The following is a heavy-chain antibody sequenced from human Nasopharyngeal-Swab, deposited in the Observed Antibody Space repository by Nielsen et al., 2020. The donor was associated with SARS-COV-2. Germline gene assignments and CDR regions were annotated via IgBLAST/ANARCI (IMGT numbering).Heavy chain of an antibody. V-gene: IGHV3-73*01. Sequence: GESLKISCSASAFTLRNYNMNWVRQASGKGLEWVGRIGDKGHNYATTYGASVQGRFTISRDDSKNTAFLQMDSLKTEDTALYYCTTDFYFDYWGQGTLVTVSS. CDR2: IGDKGHNYAT. CDR3: TTDFYFDY. CDR1: AFTLRNYN. J-gene: IGHJ4*02.